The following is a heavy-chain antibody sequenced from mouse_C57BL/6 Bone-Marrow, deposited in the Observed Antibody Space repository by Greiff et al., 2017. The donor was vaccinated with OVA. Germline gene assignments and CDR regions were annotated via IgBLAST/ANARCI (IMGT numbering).Heavy chain of an antibody. CDR1: GYTFTSYW. Sequence: VKLQQPGAELVKPGASVKLSCKASGYTFTSYWMHWVKQRPGQGLEWIGMIHPNSGSTNYNEKFKSKATLTVDKSSSTAYMQLSSLSSEDSAVYYCARSSNSHYIDYWGQGTTLTVSS. J-gene: IGHJ2*01. CDR2: IHPNSGST. D-gene: IGHD2-5*01. CDR3: ARSSNSHYIDY. V-gene: IGHV1-64*01.